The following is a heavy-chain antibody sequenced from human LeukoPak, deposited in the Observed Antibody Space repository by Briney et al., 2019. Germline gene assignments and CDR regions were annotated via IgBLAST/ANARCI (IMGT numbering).Heavy chain of an antibody. Sequence: PSETLSLTCAVYGGSFSGYYWSWIRQPPGKGLEWIGEINHSGSTNYNPSLKSRVTISVDTSKNQFSLKLSSVTAADTAVYYCARVGSSSWYHHLGDAFDIWGQGTMVTVSS. CDR2: INHSGST. V-gene: IGHV4-34*01. CDR1: GGSFSGYY. CDR3: ARVGSSSWYHHLGDAFDI. J-gene: IGHJ3*02. D-gene: IGHD6-13*01.